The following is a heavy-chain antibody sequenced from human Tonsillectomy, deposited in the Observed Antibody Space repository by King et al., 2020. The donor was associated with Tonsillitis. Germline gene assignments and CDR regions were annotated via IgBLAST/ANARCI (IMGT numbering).Heavy chain of an antibody. J-gene: IGHJ6*04. CDR1: GGSVSSGSYY. CDR2: IFYTGST. CDR3: AGLPLGMDV. V-gene: IGHV4-61*01. Sequence: VQLQESGPGLVKPSATLSLTCTVSGGSVSSGSYYWSWIRQPPGKGLEWIGYIFYTGSTNYNPSLKSRVTMSVDTSKNQFSLKLSSVTAADTAVYYCAGLPLGMDVWGKGTTVTVSS.